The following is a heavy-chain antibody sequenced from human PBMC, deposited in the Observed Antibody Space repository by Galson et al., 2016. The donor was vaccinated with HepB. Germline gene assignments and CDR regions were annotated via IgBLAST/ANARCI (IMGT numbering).Heavy chain of an antibody. CDR2: IYWDGDE. CDR3: ARSWRTSWYVGRFDP. J-gene: IGHJ5*02. CDR1: GFSLSSSGEG. Sequence: PALVKPTQTLTLTCNFSGFSLSSSGEGVGWFRQPPGKALEWLTLIYWDGDERYSPSLKNRLTITKDTSKNQVVLTMTNMDPVDTATYYCARSWRTSWYVGRFDPWGPGTLVTVSS. V-gene: IGHV2-5*02. D-gene: IGHD6-13*01.